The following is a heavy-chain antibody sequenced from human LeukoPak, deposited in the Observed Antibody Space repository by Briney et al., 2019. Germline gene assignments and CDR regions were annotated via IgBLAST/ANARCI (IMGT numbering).Heavy chain of an antibody. CDR1: GYSFTSYW. CDR3: ARASSTHYFDY. V-gene: IGHV5-51*01. D-gene: IGHD2-2*01. J-gene: IGHJ4*02. CDR2: IYTGDSDT. Sequence: GESLKISCKGSGYSFTSYWIGWVRQMPGKDLEWMGIIYTGDSDTRYSPSFQGQVTISADKSISTAYLQWSSLKASDTAMYYCARASSTHYFDYWGQGTLVTVSS.